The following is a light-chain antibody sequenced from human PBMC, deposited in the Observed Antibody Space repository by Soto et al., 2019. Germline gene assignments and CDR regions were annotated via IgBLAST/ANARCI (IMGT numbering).Light chain of an antibody. V-gene: IGKV1-33*01. J-gene: IGKJ5*01. CDR1: QDISNY. CDR3: QQYSHLIT. Sequence: DIPLTQSPSSLSASVGERFPIXCQASQDISNYLNWYQQKLGKAPKLLIYDASNLETGVPSRFSGSGSGTDFTFTISSLQPEDIATYYCQQYSHLITFGQGTRLEIK. CDR2: DAS.